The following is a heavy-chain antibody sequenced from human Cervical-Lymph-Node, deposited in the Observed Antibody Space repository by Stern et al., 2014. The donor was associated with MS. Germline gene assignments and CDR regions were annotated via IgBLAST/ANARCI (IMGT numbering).Heavy chain of an antibody. CDR3: AKEDY. CDR2: ISWNSGVI. Sequence: QLVESGGGLVRPGGSLTLSCTGSGFTFENYAFHWLRQAPGKGLEWVSGISWNSGVIDYADSVKGRFTISRDNAKSSLYLQMNSLRAEDTALYYCAKEDYWGQGILVTVSS. V-gene: IGHV3-9*01. J-gene: IGHJ4*02. CDR1: GFTFENYA.